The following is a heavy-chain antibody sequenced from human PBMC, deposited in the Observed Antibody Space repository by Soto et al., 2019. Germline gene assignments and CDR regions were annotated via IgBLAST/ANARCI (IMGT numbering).Heavy chain of an antibody. Sequence: ASVKVSCKASGYTFTRYGISWVRQAPGQGLEWMGWISAYNGNTNYAQKLQGRVTMTTDTSTSTAYMELRSLRSDDTAVYYCARVSDSSYPRYYYCGMDVWGQGTTVTVSS. CDR2: ISAYNGNT. V-gene: IGHV1-18*01. D-gene: IGHD6-6*01. CDR1: GYTFTRYG. J-gene: IGHJ6*02. CDR3: ARVSDSSYPRYYYCGMDV.